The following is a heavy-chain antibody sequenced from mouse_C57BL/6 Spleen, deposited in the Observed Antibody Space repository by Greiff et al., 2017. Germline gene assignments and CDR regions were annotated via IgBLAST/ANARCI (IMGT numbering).Heavy chain of an antibody. Sequence: QVQLQQSGAELVRPGTSVKVSCKASGYAFTNYLIEWVKQRPGQGLEWIGVINPGSGGTNYNEKFKGKATLTADKSSSTAYMQLSSLTSEDSAVYFCAREDDYVFAYWGQGTLVTVSA. D-gene: IGHD2-4*01. V-gene: IGHV1-54*01. CDR2: INPGSGGT. J-gene: IGHJ3*01. CDR1: GYAFTNYL. CDR3: AREDDYVFAY.